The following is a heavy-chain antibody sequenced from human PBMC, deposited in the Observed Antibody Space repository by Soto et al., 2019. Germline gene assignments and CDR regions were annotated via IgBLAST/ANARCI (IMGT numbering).Heavy chain of an antibody. Sequence: GGSLRLSCAASGFTFSSYAMSWVRQAPGKGLEWVSAISGSGGSTYYADSVKGRFTISRDNSKNTLYLQMNSLRAEDTAVYYCAKLGRSGGSCYPGNFDYWGQGTLVTVSS. V-gene: IGHV3-23*01. CDR2: ISGSGGST. CDR3: AKLGRSGGSCYPGNFDY. D-gene: IGHD2-15*01. J-gene: IGHJ4*02. CDR1: GFTFSSYA.